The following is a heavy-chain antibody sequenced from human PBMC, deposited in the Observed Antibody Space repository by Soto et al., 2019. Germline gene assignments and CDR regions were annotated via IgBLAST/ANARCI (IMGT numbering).Heavy chain of an antibody. Sequence: QVQLVQSGAEVKKPGASVKVSCKASGYSFTRHDINWVRQAPGQGLEWMGWINPSSGNTGYAQRFLGRLTMTTDTSTSTAYMELSGLKSEDTAIYYCAREGIRFSGVIVFYGMAVWGQGTTVTVPS. V-gene: IGHV1-8*01. J-gene: IGHJ6*02. CDR1: GYSFTRHD. CDR2: INPSSGNT. D-gene: IGHD3-3*01. CDR3: AREGIRFSGVIVFYGMAV.